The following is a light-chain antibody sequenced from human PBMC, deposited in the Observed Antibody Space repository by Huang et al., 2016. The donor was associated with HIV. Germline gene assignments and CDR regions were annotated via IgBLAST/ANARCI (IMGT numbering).Light chain of an antibody. CDR3: QQANSFPRIT. J-gene: IGKJ5*01. V-gene: IGKV1-12*01. CDR2: AAS. Sequence: DIQMTQSPSLVSASVGDRVTITCRASQGISSSLALHQHKPGKAPKLLIYAASSLQNGVPSRFSGRGSGSDFTLTITGLHPEDFATYYCQQANSFPRITFGQGTRLEIK. CDR1: QGISSS.